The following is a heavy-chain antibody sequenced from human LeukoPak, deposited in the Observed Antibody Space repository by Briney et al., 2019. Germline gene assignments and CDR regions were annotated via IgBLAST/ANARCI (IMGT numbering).Heavy chain of an antibody. Sequence: ASVKVSCKASGYTFTGYYMHWVRQVPGQGLEWMGWINPNSGGTNYAQKLQGRVTMTTDTSTSTAYMELRSLRSDDTAVYYCARLAAAWTYYYYGMDVWGQGTTVTVSS. J-gene: IGHJ6*02. CDR2: INPNSGGT. V-gene: IGHV1-2*02. CDR3: ARLAAAWTYYYYGMDV. CDR1: GYTFTGYY. D-gene: IGHD6-13*01.